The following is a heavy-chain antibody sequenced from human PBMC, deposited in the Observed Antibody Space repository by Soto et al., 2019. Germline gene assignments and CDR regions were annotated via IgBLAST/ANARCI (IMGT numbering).Heavy chain of an antibody. Sequence: NPXESLSLTCSVSGPSANSFYYWSWIRQPPGKGLEWLGYIYHTGSTNYQPSLKSRVTISLDTSKNQFSLNLKSVTAADTAVYYCARWGVAMDVWGQGTTVTVSS. CDR2: IYHTGST. D-gene: IGHD3-16*01. J-gene: IGHJ6*02. V-gene: IGHV4-61*01. CDR3: ARWGVAMDV. CDR1: GPSANSFYY.